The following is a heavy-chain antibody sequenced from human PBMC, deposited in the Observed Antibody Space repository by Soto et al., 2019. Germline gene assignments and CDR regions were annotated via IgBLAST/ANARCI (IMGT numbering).Heavy chain of an antibody. V-gene: IGHV3-33*01. CDR1: GFTFSSYG. CDR3: ARDRGYSYGWVFDY. Sequence: QVQLVESGGGVVQPGRSLRLSCAASGFTFSSYGMHWVRQAPGKGLEWVAVIWYDGSNKYYADSVKGRFTISRDNSKNTLYLQMNSLRAEDTAVYYCARDRGYSYGWVFDYWGQGTLVTVSS. D-gene: IGHD5-18*01. J-gene: IGHJ4*02. CDR2: IWYDGSNK.